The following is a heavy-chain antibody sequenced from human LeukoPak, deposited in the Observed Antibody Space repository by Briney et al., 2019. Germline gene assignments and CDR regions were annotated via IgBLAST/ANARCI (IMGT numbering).Heavy chain of an antibody. D-gene: IGHD3-22*01. Sequence: ASAKDSCKASGYTFTSYYMHWVRQAPGQGLEWMGIINPSGGSTSYAQKFQGRVSMTRDTSTSTVYIELSSLRSEDTAVYYCSRPYDSSGYYYDYWGQGTLVTVSS. J-gene: IGHJ4*02. V-gene: IGHV1-46*01. CDR2: INPSGGST. CDR3: SRPYDSSGYYYDY. CDR1: GYTFTSYY.